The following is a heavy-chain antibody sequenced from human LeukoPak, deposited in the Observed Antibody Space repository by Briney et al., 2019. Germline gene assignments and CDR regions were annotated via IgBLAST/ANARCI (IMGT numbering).Heavy chain of an antibody. CDR3: AREGRWLQSRSLDY. CDR2: ISSSSSTI. D-gene: IGHD5-24*01. CDR1: GFTFSIYA. V-gene: IGHV3-48*04. J-gene: IGHJ4*02. Sequence: PGGSLRLSCAASGFTFSIYAMSWVRQAPGKGLEWVSYISSSSSTIYYADSVKGRFTISRDNAKNSLYLQMNSLRAEDTAVYYCAREGRWLQSRSLDYWGQGTLVTVSS.